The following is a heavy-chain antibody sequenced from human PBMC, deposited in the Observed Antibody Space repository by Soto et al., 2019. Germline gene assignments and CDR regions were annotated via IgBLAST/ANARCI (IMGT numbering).Heavy chain of an antibody. V-gene: IGHV4-31*03. CDR2: IYYSGST. CDR3: ARGKSSSWYNWFDP. D-gene: IGHD6-13*01. Sequence: SETLSLTCTVSGGSISSGGYYWSWIRQHPGKGLEWIGYIYYSGSTYYNPSLKSRVTISVDTSKNQFSLKLSSVTAADTAVYYCARGKSSSWYNWFDPWGQGTLVTVSS. J-gene: IGHJ5*02. CDR1: GGSISSGGYY.